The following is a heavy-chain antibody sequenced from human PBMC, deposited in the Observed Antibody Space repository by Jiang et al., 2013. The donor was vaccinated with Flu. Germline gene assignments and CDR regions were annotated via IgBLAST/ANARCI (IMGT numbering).Heavy chain of an antibody. Sequence: QLLESGGGVVQPGRSLRLSCAASGFTFSSYAMHWVRQAPGKGLEWVAVISYDGSNKYYADSVKGRFTISRDNSKNTLYLQMNSLRAEDTAVYYCARSCSGGSCYSTFDYWGQGTLVTVSS. CDR2: ISYDGSNK. V-gene: IGHV3-30-3*01. D-gene: IGHD2-15*01. CDR3: ARSCSGGSCYSTFDY. CDR1: GFTFSSYA. J-gene: IGHJ4*02.